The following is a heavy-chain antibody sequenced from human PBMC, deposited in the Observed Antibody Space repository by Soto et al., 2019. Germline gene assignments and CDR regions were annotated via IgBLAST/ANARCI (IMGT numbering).Heavy chain of an antibody. J-gene: IGHJ6*02. CDR3: ARNSFMPVRRHYYYSGMDV. V-gene: IGHV1-69*06. Sequence: SRAAAGRVRVDVMSGVRQANGQGLAWMGGIIPLFGTTNYAQEFQGRVTITADKFTNAAFMELSSLRFEDTAMYFCARNSFMPVRRHYYYSGMDVLGQGTSVTVFS. CDR2: IIPLFGTT. CDR1: AGRVRVDV. D-gene: IGHD3-10*01.